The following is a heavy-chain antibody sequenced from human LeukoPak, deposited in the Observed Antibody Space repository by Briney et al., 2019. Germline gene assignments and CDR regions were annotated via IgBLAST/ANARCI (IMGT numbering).Heavy chain of an antibody. V-gene: IGHV4-59*01. CDR1: GGSISSYY. Sequence: SETLSLTCTVSGGSISSYYWSWIRQPPGKGLEWIGYIYYSGSTNYNPSLKSRVTISVDTSKNQFSLKLSSVTAADTAVYYCARLRGYSYENWYDPWGQGTLVTVSS. D-gene: IGHD5-18*01. CDR2: IYYSGST. J-gene: IGHJ5*02. CDR3: ARLRGYSYENWYDP.